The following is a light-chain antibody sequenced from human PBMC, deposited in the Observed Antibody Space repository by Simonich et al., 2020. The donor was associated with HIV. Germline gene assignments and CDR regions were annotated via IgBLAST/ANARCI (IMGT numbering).Light chain of an antibody. CDR3: QQLNSYPPLT. V-gene: IGKV1-33*01. J-gene: IGKJ4*01. Sequence: DIQMTQSPSSLSASVGDRVTITCQRSQNISNYLNWYKQKPGKAPKLLIYGASNLETGVPSRFSGNGSGTHFTFTINRLQPEDFATYYCQQLNSYPPLTFGGGTKVEIK. CDR1: QNISNY. CDR2: GAS.